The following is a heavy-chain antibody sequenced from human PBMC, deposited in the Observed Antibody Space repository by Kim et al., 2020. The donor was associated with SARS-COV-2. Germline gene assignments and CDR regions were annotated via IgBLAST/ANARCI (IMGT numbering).Heavy chain of an antibody. D-gene: IGHD3-3*01. CDR1: GGSISSYY. CDR3: ARLDFNWFDP. CDR2: IHYSGNT. Sequence: SETLSLTCTVSGGSISSYYWNWIRQPPGKGLEWIGYIHYSGNTNYNPSLKSRVTISVDTSKNQFSLKVTSVTAADTAAYYCARLDFNWFDPWGQGTLVTV. V-gene: IGHV4-59*13. J-gene: IGHJ5*02.